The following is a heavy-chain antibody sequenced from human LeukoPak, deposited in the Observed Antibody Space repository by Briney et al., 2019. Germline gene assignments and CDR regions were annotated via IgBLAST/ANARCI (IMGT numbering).Heavy chain of an antibody. CDR3: ARQLGYCSGGSCHSQDLDY. CDR2: IYPGDSDT. V-gene: IGHV5-51*01. J-gene: IGHJ4*02. Sequence: GESLQISCKGSGYSFTSYWIGWVRQMPGKGLEWMGIIYPGDSDTRYSPSFQGQVTISADKSISTAYLQWSSLKASDTAMYYCARQLGYCSGGSCHSQDLDYWGQGTLVTVSS. CDR1: GYSFTSYW. D-gene: IGHD2-15*01.